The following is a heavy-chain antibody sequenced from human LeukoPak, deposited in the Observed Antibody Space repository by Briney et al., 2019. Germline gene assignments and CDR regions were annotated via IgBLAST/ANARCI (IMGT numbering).Heavy chain of an antibody. J-gene: IGHJ3*02. V-gene: IGHV3-23*01. D-gene: IGHD2-15*01. CDR3: AKEAVVANDAFDI. CDR2: ISGSGGST. CDR1: GFTFSSYA. Sequence: GGSLRLSCAASGFTFSSYAMSWVRQAPGKGLEWVSGISGSGGSTYYADSVKGRFTISRDNSKNTLYLRMDSLRAEDTAVYYCAKEAVVANDAFDIWGQGTMVTVSS.